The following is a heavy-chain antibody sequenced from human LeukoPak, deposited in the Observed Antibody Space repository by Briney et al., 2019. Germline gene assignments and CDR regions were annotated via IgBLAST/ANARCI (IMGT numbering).Heavy chain of an antibody. V-gene: IGHV3-48*04. CDR3: ATHTDWSYFEY. D-gene: IGHD1-1*01. CDR2: ISGSSSTI. J-gene: IGHJ4*02. CDR1: GFTFSTYS. Sequence: GGSLRLSCAASGFTFSTYSMNWVRQAPGKGLEWVSYISGSSSTIYYADSVKGRFTISRDNAKNSLYLQMNSLRAEDTAVYYCATHTDWSYFEYWGQGILVRVSS.